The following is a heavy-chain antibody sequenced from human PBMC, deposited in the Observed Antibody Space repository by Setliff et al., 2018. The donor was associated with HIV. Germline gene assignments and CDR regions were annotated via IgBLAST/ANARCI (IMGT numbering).Heavy chain of an antibody. CDR1: GYTFTTEG. J-gene: IGHJ6*02. V-gene: IGHV1-18*01. CDR3: ARDVEHMMDV. CDR2: ISTYSDET. Sequence: ASVKVSCKPSGYTFTTEGLSWVRQAPGQGLEWMGWISTYSDETSYSQNFQGRVTMTTDTSTSTAYTELRSLRSDDTAVYFCARDVEHMMDVWGQGATVTVSS.